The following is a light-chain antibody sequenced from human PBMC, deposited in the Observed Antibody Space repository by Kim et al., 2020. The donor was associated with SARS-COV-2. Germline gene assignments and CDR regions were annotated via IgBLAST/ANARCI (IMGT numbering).Light chain of an antibody. CDR3: SSYTSSSTL. CDR2: DVS. CDR1: SSDVGGYNY. J-gene: IGLJ2*01. V-gene: IGLV2-14*01. Sequence: QSALTQPASVSGSPGQSITISCTGTSSDVGGYNYVSWYQQHPGKVPKLMIYDVSKRPSGVSNRFSGSKSGNTASLTISGLQAEDEADYYCSSYTSSSTLFGGGTQLTVL.